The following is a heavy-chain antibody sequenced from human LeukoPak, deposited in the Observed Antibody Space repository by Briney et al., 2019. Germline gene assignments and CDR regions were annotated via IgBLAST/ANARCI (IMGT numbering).Heavy chain of an antibody. Sequence: GGSLRLSCAASGFTFSSYGMHWVRQAPGKGLEWVAVIWYDGSNKYYADSVKGRFTISRDNPKNTLYLQMNSLRAEDTAVYYCAKGDGVVTYFDYWGQGTLVTVSS. D-gene: IGHD4-23*01. J-gene: IGHJ4*02. CDR1: GFTFSSYG. CDR3: AKGDGVVTYFDY. V-gene: IGHV3-33*06. CDR2: IWYDGSNK.